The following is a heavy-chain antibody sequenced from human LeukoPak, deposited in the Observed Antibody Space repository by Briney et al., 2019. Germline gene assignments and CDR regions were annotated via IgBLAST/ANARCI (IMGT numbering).Heavy chain of an antibody. D-gene: IGHD6-25*01. CDR2: ISGSSGST. Sequence: GGSLRLSCAGSGFTFSSYAMTWVRQAPGKGLEWVSAISGSSGSTYYADSVKGRFTISRDNSKNTLYLQMNSLRADDTAVYYCAKGSRIPAAGPYYFDYWGQGTLVTVS. V-gene: IGHV3-23*01. CDR1: GFTFSSYA. J-gene: IGHJ4*02. CDR3: AKGSRIPAAGPYYFDY.